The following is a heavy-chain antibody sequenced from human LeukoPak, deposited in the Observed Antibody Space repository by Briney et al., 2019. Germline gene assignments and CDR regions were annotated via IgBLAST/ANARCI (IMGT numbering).Heavy chain of an antibody. J-gene: IGHJ6*02. CDR3: ARGGWYDYYYYYYGMDV. D-gene: IGHD6-19*01. CDR1: GGSVSGNSPSSYY. Sequence: SETLSLTCTVSGGSVSGNSPSSYYWSWIRQPPGKGLEWIGYIYYSGSTNYNPSLKSRVTISVDTSKNQFSLKLSSVTAADTAVYYCARGGWYDYYYYYYGMDVWGQGTTVTVSS. CDR2: IYYSGST. V-gene: IGHV4-59*02.